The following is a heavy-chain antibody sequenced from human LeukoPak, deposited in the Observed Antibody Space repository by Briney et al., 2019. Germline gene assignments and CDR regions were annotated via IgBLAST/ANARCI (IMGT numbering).Heavy chain of an antibody. Sequence: GGSLRLSCAASGFTFSSYEMNWVRQAPGKGLEWVSYISSSGGTIYYADSVKGRFTISRDNAKNSLYLQMNSLRAEDTAVYYCARDGPDCSSTRCYFWFDYWGQGTLVTVSS. CDR1: GFTFSSYE. CDR3: ARDGPDCSSTRCYFWFDY. CDR2: ISSSGGTI. D-gene: IGHD2-2*01. V-gene: IGHV3-48*03. J-gene: IGHJ4*02.